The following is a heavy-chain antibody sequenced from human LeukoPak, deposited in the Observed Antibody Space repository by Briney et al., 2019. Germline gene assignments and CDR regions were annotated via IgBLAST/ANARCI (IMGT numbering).Heavy chain of an antibody. CDR3: AKVAPLGSSWYAFNY. CDR2: ISSGGDST. J-gene: IGHJ4*02. V-gene: IGHV3-23*01. D-gene: IGHD6-13*01. CDR1: GFSFSTYA. Sequence: GGSLRLSCAASGFSFSTYAMSWVRQAPGKGLEWASGISSGGDSTYYADSVKGRFTISRDNSKNTLSLHMNSLRAEDTAVYYCAKVAPLGSSWYAFNYWGQGTLVTVSS.